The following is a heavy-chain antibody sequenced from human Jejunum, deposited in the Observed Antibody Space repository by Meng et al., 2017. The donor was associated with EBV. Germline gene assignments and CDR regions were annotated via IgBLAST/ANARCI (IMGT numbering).Heavy chain of an antibody. J-gene: IGHJ4*02. CDR2: IYHSGST. CDR3: ARYGSGYFPALWY. D-gene: IGHD3-3*01. CDR1: GDSISSSNW. V-gene: IGHV4-4*02. Sequence: QRQGSGPGPVKPSGTLSLTCAVSGDSISSSNWWSWVRQPPGKGLEWIGEIYHSGSTNYNPSLKSRVTISVDKSKNQFSLKLSSVTAADTAVYYCARYGSGYFPALWYWGQGTLVTVSS.